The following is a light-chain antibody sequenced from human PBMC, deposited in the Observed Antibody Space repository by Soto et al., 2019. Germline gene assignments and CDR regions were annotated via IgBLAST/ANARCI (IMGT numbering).Light chain of an antibody. J-gene: IGKJ1*01. CDR3: HQYNSKPWT. Sequence: DIQMTQSPSTLSASVGDRVTITCLASQTISTWLAWYQQKPGKAPKLLIYKMSTLESGVPSRFSGGGSGTEATLTISSLQPDDFATYYCHQYNSKPWTFGQGTKVDI. CDR2: KMS. CDR1: QTISTW. V-gene: IGKV1-5*03.